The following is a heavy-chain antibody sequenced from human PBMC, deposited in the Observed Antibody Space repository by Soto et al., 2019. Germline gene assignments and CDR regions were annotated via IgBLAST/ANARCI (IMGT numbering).Heavy chain of an antibody. CDR2: ISAGADFT. CDR1: GFTFSSYA. D-gene: IGHD3-10*01. V-gene: IGHV3-23*01. CDR3: AKWTYYASGNYYNNLDN. Sequence: PGGSLRLSCAASGFTFSSYAMSWVRQAPGKGLEWVSAISAGADFTYYAGSVKGRFTISRDNSKNTLYVQMSSLRAEDTALYYCAKWTYYASGNYYNNLDNWGQGTVVAVSS. J-gene: IGHJ4*02.